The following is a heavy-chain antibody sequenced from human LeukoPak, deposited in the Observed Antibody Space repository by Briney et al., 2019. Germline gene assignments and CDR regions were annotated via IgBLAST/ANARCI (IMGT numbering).Heavy chain of an antibody. CDR2: ISSGGNTL. CDR3: VRGDQEASEPAFDY. J-gene: IGHJ4*02. D-gene: IGHD1-14*01. V-gene: IGHV3-48*02. Sequence: GGSLRLSCAASGFTFSSYSMNWVRQAPGKGLEWVSYISSGGNTLYYADSVRGRFSISRDTAKNSLYLEMNSLRDEDTAMYYCVRGDQEASEPAFDYWGQGTLVTVSS. CDR1: GFTFSSYS.